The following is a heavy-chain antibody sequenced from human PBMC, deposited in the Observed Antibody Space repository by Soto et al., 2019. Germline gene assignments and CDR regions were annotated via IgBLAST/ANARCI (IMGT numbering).Heavy chain of an antibody. CDR2: MNPNSGNT. D-gene: IGHD3-10*01. J-gene: IGHJ5*01. CDR3: ARSAGTLLWFGELLYWFDS. CDR1: GYTFTSYD. Sequence: ASVKVSCKASGYTFTSYDINWVRQATGQGLEWMGWMNPNSGNTGYAQKFQGRVTMTRNTSISTAYMELSSLRSEDTAVYYCARSAGTLLWFGELLYWFDSWGQGTLVTVSS. V-gene: IGHV1-8*01.